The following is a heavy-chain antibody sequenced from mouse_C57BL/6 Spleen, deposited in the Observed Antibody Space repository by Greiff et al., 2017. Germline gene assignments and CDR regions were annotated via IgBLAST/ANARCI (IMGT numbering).Heavy chain of an antibody. Sequence: VQLQQSGAELVRPGASVTLSCKASGYTFTDYEMHWVKQTPVHGLEWIGAIDPETGGTAYNQKFKGKALLTADKSSSTAYMELRSLTSEDSAVYYCTRSYYYGSRGDYYAMDYWGQGTSGTVSS. J-gene: IGHJ4*01. D-gene: IGHD1-1*01. V-gene: IGHV1-15*01. CDR2: IDPETGGT. CDR3: TRSYYYGSRGDYYAMDY. CDR1: GYTFTDYE.